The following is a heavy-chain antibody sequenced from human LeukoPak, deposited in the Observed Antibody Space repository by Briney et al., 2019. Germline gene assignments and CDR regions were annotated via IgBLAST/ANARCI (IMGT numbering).Heavy chain of an antibody. V-gene: IGHV3-64*01. J-gene: IGHJ4*02. CDR1: GFTFSSYA. D-gene: IGHD2-21*01. CDR3: AGGLTLPPDYFDY. CDR2: ISSNGGTT. Sequence: PGGSLRLSCATSGFTFSSYAIHWVRQAPGKGLEYVSAISSNGGTTYYANSAKGRFTISRDNSKNTLYLQMGSLRAEDMAVYYCAGGLTLPPDYFDYWGQGTLVTVSS.